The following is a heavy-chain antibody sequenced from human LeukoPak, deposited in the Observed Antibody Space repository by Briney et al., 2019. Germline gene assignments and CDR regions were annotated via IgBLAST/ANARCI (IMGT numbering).Heavy chain of an antibody. J-gene: IGHJ3*02. D-gene: IGHD3-22*01. V-gene: IGHV4-39*07. Sequence: SETLSLTCTVSGGSISSSSYYWGWIRQPPGKGLEWIGSIYYSGSTYYNPSLKSRVTISVDTSKNQFSLKLSSVTAADTAVYYCARVPMIVVPSAFDIWGQGTMVTVFS. CDR1: GGSISSSSYY. CDR2: IYYSGST. CDR3: ARVPMIVVPSAFDI.